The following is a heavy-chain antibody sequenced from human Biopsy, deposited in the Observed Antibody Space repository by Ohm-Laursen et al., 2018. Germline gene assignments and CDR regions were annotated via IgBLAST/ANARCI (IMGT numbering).Heavy chain of an antibody. D-gene: IGHD4-17*01. J-gene: IGHJ5*02. CDR2: IIPLFGAP. V-gene: IGHV1-69*01. Sequence: SSVKVSCKASGAIFSNYAITWVRQAPGQGLEWMGGIIPLFGAPNYAQKFQGKLTITADESKSTTYMELSSLRSEDTAVYYCARLAQIYGDSPFDPWGQGTLVTVSS. CDR1: GAIFSNYA. CDR3: ARLAQIYGDSPFDP.